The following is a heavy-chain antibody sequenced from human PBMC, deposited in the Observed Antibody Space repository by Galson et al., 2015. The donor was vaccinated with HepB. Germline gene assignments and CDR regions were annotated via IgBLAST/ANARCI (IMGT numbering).Heavy chain of an antibody. V-gene: IGHV1-24*01. Sequence: SVKVSCKVSGYTLTELSMHWVRQAPGKGLEWMGGFDPEDGETIYAQKFQGRVTMTEDTSTDTAYMELSSLRSEDTAVYYCATGVTIFPPAGKRPTMVVDWGQGTLVTVSS. CDR1: GYTLTELS. CDR2: FDPEDGET. D-gene: IGHD3-3*01. J-gene: IGHJ4*02. CDR3: ATGVTIFPPAGKRPTMVVD.